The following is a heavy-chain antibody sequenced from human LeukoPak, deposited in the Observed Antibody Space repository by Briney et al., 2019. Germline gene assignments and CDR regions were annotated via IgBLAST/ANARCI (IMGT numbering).Heavy chain of an antibody. CDR3: ARGTGANWFDP. D-gene: IGHD2-8*02. CDR2: IYPGDSDT. V-gene: IGHV5-51*01. Sequence: GESLQISCKGSGYNFNSYWIAWVRQMPGKGLVGMGIIYPGDSDTRYSPSFQGQVTISADKSISTAYLQWSSLKASDTAMYYCARGTGANWFDPWGQGTLVTVSS. J-gene: IGHJ5*02. CDR1: GYNFNSYW.